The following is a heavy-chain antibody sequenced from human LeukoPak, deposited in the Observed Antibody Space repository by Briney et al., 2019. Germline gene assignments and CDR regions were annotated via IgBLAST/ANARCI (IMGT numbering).Heavy chain of an antibody. CDR3: ARPRSGSSGLDFDY. CDR1: GVSISSYY. J-gene: IGHJ4*02. CDR2: IYYSGST. V-gene: IGHV4-59*12. D-gene: IGHD3-10*01. Sequence: SETLSLTCTVSGVSISSYYGSWLRQPPGKGLEWLGYIYYSGSTNYNPSLKSRFTISVDTSKNQFSLKLSSVTAADTAVYYCARPRSGSSGLDFDYWGQGTLVTVSS.